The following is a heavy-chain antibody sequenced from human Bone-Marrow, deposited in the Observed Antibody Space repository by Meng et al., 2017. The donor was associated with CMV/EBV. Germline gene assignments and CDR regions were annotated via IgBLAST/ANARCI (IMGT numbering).Heavy chain of an antibody. CDR2: INPNRGGT. J-gene: IGHJ3*02. CDR1: GYTFTGYY. CDR3: ARSNDYYDSSGYGGDAFDI. V-gene: IGHV1-2*02. Sequence: ASVKVSCKASGYTFTGYYMHWVRQAPGQGLEWMGWINPNRGGTNYAQKFQGRVTMTRDTSISTAYMELSRLRSDDTAVYYCARSNDYYDSSGYGGDAFDIWGQGTMVTGSS. D-gene: IGHD3-22*01.